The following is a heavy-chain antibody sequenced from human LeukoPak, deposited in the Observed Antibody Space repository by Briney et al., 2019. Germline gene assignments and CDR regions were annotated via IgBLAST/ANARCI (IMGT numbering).Heavy chain of an antibody. CDR1: GLTFSSSW. CDR2: INPDGNKK. CDR3: ARDLAYSRLDY. Sequence: GGSLRLSCEVSGLTFSSSWMDWVRQAQGKGLEWVASINPDGNKKYSADSVKGRFTISRDNAENSLYLQMNSLRVEDTAFYYCARDLAYSRLDYWGQGMLVTVSS. J-gene: IGHJ4*02. V-gene: IGHV3-7*01. D-gene: IGHD5-18*01.